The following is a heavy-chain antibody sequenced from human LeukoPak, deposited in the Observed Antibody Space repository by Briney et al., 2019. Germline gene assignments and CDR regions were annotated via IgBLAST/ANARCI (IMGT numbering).Heavy chain of an antibody. CDR2: IKKDGSEQ. V-gene: IGHV3-7*01. CDR3: ARDLGWLQSDY. J-gene: IGHJ4*02. Sequence: GGSLRLSCAASGVTFSGFAMNWFRQAPGKGLEWVATIKKDGSEQYYVDSMKGRFTISRDNAKNSVYLQINSLRAEDTAVYYCARDLGWLQSDYWGQGTLVTVSS. D-gene: IGHD5-24*01. CDR1: GVTFSGFA.